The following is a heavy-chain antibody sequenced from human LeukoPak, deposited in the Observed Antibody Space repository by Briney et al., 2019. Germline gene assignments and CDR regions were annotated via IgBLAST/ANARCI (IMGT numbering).Heavy chain of an antibody. Sequence: PGGSLRLSCAASGFSFGTYGMTWVRHVPGKGLEWVSGINRNGISTLYADSVKGRFTISRDNAKNSLYLQMNSLRAEDTALYYCARGPSGYYYFEDWGQGTLATVSS. CDR2: INRNGIST. V-gene: IGHV3-20*04. CDR1: GFSFGTYG. CDR3: ARGPSGYYYFED. D-gene: IGHD5-12*01. J-gene: IGHJ4*02.